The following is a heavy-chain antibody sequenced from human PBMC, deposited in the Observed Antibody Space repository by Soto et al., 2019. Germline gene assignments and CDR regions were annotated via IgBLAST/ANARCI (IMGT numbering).Heavy chain of an antibody. CDR2: IKQDGSEK. Sequence: EGSLRLSCAASGFTFSSYWMSWVRQSSGKGLEWVANIKQDGSEKYYVDSVKGRFTISRDNAKNGLYVQMNSLRAEDTAVYYCERDRGYYDFWSGYYTGDYYYYGMDVWGQASTVTVSS. CDR1: GFTFSSYW. J-gene: IGHJ6*02. D-gene: IGHD3-3*01. V-gene: IGHV3-7*03. CDR3: ERDRGYYDFWSGYYTGDYYYYGMDV.